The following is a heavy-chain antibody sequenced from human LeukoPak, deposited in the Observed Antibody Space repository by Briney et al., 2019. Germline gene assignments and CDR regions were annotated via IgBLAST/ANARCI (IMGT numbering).Heavy chain of an antibody. V-gene: IGHV3-21*01. J-gene: IGHJ4*02. D-gene: IGHD2-21*01. CDR1: GFTFSSYS. CDR3: ARDLDRFLFDY. Sequence: GGSLRLSCAASGFTFSSYSMNWVRQAPGKGLEWVSSISSSSSYIYYADSVKGRFTISRDNAKNSLYLQMNSLRAEDTAVYYCARDLDRFLFDYWGQGTLVTVSS. CDR2: ISSSSSYI.